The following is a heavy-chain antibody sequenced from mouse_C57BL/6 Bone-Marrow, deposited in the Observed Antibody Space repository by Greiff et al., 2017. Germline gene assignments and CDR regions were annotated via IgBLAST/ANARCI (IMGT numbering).Heavy chain of an antibody. CDR3: AMYDYDGDY. D-gene: IGHD2-4*01. CDR1: GYTFTSYW. Sequence: VQLQQPGAELVKPGASVKMSCKASGYTFTSYWITWVKQRPGQGLAWIGEIYPGSGSTNYNEKFKSKATLTVETSSSTAYMQLSSLTSEDSAVYYCAMYDYDGDYWGQGTTLTVSS. CDR2: IYPGSGST. J-gene: IGHJ2*01. V-gene: IGHV1-55*01.